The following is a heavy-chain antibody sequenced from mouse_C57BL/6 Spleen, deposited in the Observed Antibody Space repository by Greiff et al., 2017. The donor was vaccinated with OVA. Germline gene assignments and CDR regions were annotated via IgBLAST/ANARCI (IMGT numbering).Heavy chain of an antibody. Sequence: VNVVESGPELVKPGASVKISCKASGYAFSSSWMNWVKQRPGKGLEWIGRIYPGNGDTNYNGKFKGKATLTADKSSSTAYMQLSSLTSEDSAVYFCARATERAMDYWGQGTSVTVSS. CDR1: GYAFSSSW. V-gene: IGHV1-82*01. CDR3: ARATERAMDY. J-gene: IGHJ4*01. CDR2: IYPGNGDT. D-gene: IGHD1-1*01.